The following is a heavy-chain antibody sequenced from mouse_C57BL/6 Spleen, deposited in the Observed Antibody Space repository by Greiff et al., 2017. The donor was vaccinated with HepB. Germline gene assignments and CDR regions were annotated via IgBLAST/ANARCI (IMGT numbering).Heavy chain of an antibody. Sequence: QVQLQQSGAELVKPGASVKISCKASGYAFSSYWMNWVKQRPGKGLAWIGQIYPGDGDTNYNGKFKGKATLTAEKSSSTAYMQLSSLTSEDSAVYFCAKTAQAPAWFAYWGQGTLVTVSA. V-gene: IGHV1-80*01. CDR3: AKTAQAPAWFAY. CDR1: GYAFSSYW. D-gene: IGHD3-2*02. CDR2: IYPGDGDT. J-gene: IGHJ3*01.